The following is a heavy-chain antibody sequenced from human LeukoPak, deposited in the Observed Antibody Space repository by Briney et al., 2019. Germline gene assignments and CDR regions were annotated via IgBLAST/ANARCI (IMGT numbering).Heavy chain of an antibody. CDR1: GGSISSYY. CDR2: INHSGST. CDR3: ARGLRRGSTN. J-gene: IGHJ4*02. V-gene: IGHV4-34*01. Sequence: SETLSLTCTVSGGSISSYYWSWIRQPPGKGLEWIGEINHSGSTNYNPSLKSRVTISVDTSKNQFSLKLSSVTAADTAVYYCARGLRRGSTNWGQGTLVTVSS. D-gene: IGHD2-2*01.